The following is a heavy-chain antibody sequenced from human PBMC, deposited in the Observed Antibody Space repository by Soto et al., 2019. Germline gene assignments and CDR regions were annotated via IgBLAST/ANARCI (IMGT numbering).Heavy chain of an antibody. CDR3: AKAPGLWDAFDI. Sequence: GGSLRLSXAASGFTFSSYGMHWVRQAPGKGLEWVAVISYDGSNKYYADSVKGRFTISRDNSKNTLYLQMNSLRAEDTAVYYCAKAPGLWDAFDIWGQGTMVTVSS. CDR2: ISYDGSNK. CDR1: GFTFSSYG. D-gene: IGHD3-10*01. J-gene: IGHJ3*02. V-gene: IGHV3-30*18.